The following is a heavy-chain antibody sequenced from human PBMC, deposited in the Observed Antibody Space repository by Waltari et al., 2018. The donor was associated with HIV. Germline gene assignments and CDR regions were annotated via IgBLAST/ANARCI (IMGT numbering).Heavy chain of an antibody. V-gene: IGHV3-30*18. Sequence: QVQLVESGGGVVQPGRSLSLSCAASGFRLSSYGMHWVRQAPGKGLEWVSVIWYDGSQKYYADSVKGRFTISRDNSKNMLYLQVNSLKAEDAALYYCAKGFCSSSNCYALDYWGQGTLVTVSS. CDR3: AKGFCSSSNCYALDY. CDR2: IWYDGSQK. J-gene: IGHJ4*02. D-gene: IGHD2-2*01. CDR1: GFRLSSYG.